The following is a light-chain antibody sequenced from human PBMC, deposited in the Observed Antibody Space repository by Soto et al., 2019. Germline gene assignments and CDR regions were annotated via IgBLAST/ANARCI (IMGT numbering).Light chain of an antibody. J-gene: IGKJ5*01. CDR2: AAS. CDR1: QPVTNY. CDR3: QQLHSYPIT. V-gene: IGKV1-17*01. Sequence: DIQMTQSPSSLSASVGDRVTITCRASQPVTNYLSWYQQKPGKAPKLFIYAASRLQSGVPSRFSGGGSGTELTITISSLQPEDFETYYCQQLHSYPITFGQGTRLEIK.